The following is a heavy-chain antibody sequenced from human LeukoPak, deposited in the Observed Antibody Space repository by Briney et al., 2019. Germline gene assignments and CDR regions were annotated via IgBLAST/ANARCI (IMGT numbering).Heavy chain of an antibody. J-gene: IGHJ4*02. Sequence: PSETLSLTCTVSGGSISSYYWSWIRQPPGKGLEWIGYIYYSGSTNYNPSLKSRVTLSVDTSKNQFSLKLSSVTAADTAVYYCARGIAIVATKKTYYFDYWGQGTLVTVSS. CDR3: ARGIAIVATKKTYYFDY. CDR2: IYYSGST. D-gene: IGHD5-12*01. V-gene: IGHV4-59*01. CDR1: GGSISSYY.